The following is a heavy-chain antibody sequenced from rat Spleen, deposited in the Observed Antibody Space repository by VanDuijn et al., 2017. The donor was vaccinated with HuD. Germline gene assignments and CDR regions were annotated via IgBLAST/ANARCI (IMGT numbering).Heavy chain of an antibody. D-gene: IGHD1-11*01. V-gene: IGHV5-29*01. J-gene: IGHJ2*01. Sequence: EVQLVESDGGLVQPGRSLKLSCAASGFTFSDYYMAWVRQAPTKGLEWVATISYDGSSTYYRDSVKGRFTISRDNAKSTLYLQMDSLRSEDTATYYCARELRRVSGYFDYWGQGVMVTVSS. CDR3: ARELRRVSGYFDY. CDR2: ISYDGSST. CDR1: GFTFSDYY.